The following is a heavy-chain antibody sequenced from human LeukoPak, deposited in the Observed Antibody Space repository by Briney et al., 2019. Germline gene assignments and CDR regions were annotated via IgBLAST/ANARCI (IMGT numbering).Heavy chain of an antibody. Sequence: GASVKVSCKASGYTFTGYYMHWVRQAPGQGLEWMGWINPNSGGTNYAQKFQGRVTMTRDTSISTAYMELSRLRSDDTAVYYCARDYGGILVAETFDYWGQGTLVTVSS. J-gene: IGHJ4*02. CDR1: GYTFTGYY. D-gene: IGHD5-12*01. CDR2: INPNSGGT. V-gene: IGHV1-2*02. CDR3: ARDYGGILVAETFDY.